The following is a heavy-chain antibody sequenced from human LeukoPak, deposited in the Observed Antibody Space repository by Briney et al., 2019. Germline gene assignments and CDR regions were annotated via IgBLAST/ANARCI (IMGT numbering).Heavy chain of an antibody. CDR3: ARVDCISTSCPADY. CDR2: IFYSGST. CDR1: GDSISSGDYY. J-gene: IGHJ4*02. Sequence: PSETLSLTCTVSGDSISSGDYYWNWIRQPPGKGLEWIGFIFYSGSTNYNPSLKSRVTISVDTSRNQFSLKLSSVTAADTAIYYCARVDCISTSCPADYWGQGTLVTVSS. D-gene: IGHD2-2*01. V-gene: IGHV4-61*08.